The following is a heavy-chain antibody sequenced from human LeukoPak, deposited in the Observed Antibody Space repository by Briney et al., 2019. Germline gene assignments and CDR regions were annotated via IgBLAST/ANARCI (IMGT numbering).Heavy chain of an antibody. V-gene: IGHV1-24*01. D-gene: IGHD1-26*01. CDR2: FDPEDGET. CDR1: GYTLTELS. Sequence: ASVKVSCKVSGYTLTELSMHWVRQAPGKGLEWMGGFDPEDGETIYAQKFQGRVTMTEDTSTDTAYMELSSLRSEDTAVYYCATYRFNKIVGALITYYFDYWGQGTLVTVSS. CDR3: ATYRFNKIVGALITYYFDY. J-gene: IGHJ4*02.